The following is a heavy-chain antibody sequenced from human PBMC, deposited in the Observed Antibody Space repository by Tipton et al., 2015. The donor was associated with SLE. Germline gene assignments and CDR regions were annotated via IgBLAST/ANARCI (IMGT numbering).Heavy chain of an antibody. CDR1: GFTFSRYW. CDR2: IDWKGGST. V-gene: IGHV3-20*04. CDR3: ARDSGNDIMTGEWGTDYFDQ. D-gene: IGHD3-9*01. Sequence: SLRLSCAASGFTFSRYWMHWVRQAPGKGLEWVSGIDWKGGSTGYADSVKGRFTISRDNAKNSLHLQMNNLRAEDTALYYCARDSGNDIMTGEWGTDYFDQWGQGTLVTVSS. J-gene: IGHJ4*02.